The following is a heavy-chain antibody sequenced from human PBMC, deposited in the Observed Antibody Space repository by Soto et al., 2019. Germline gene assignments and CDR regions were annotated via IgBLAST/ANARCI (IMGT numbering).Heavy chain of an antibody. CDR3: AKVGPYDSGSYMFRYNWFGP. D-gene: IGHD3-10*01. CDR1: GYTLTELS. V-gene: IGHV1-24*01. Sequence: GASVKVSCKVSGYTLTELSMHWVRQAPGKGLEWMGGFDPEDGETIYAQKFQGRVTMTEDTSTDTAYMDLQMNSLRAEDTAVYYCAKVGPYDSGSYMFRYNWFGPWGPGTLVTVSS. CDR2: FDPEDGET. J-gene: IGHJ5*02.